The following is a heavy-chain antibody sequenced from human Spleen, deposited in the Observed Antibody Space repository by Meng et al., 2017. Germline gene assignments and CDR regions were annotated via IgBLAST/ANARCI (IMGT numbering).Heavy chain of an antibody. V-gene: IGHV4-4*07. CDR1: GGSISSYY. J-gene: IGHJ1*01. CDR3: GSTYSSGWVEYFQY. Sequence: SETLSLTCSVSGGSISSYYWNWIRQPAGKGLEYIGRLYISGSTNYNPSLKSRVTMSVDTSKNQITLKLGAVTAADTAVYYCGSTYSSGWVEYFQYWGQGTMVTVSS. CDR2: LYISGST. D-gene: IGHD6-19*01.